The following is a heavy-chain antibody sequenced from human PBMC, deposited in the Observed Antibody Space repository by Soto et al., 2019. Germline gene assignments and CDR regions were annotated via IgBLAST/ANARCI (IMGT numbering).Heavy chain of an antibody. Sequence: GGSLRVSCAASGFTFSSYGVHWVRQAPGKGLEWVASVSYDGSNKHYADSVKGRFTISRDNSRNTLDLQMNSLRAEDTAVYYCAKDTYYYDRSGYYTYDHWGQGTQVTSPQ. V-gene: IGHV3-30*18. J-gene: IGHJ4*02. CDR3: AKDTYYYDRSGYYTYDH. D-gene: IGHD3-22*01. CDR1: GFTFSSYG. CDR2: VSYDGSNK.